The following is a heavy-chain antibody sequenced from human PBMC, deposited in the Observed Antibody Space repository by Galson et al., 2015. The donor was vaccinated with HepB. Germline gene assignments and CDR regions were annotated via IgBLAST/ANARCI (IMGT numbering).Heavy chain of an antibody. CDR3: ARDLGFGLDY. CDR2: IWYAGSIE. J-gene: IGHJ4*02. Sequence: SLRLSCAASGFTFSSYGMYWVRQAPGKGLEWVAVIWYAGSIEYYRDSVRGRFTVSRDNSRNTLYLQMSSLRAEDTAVYYCARDLGFGLDYWGQGTLVTVSS. CDR1: GFTFSSYG. D-gene: IGHD3-16*01. V-gene: IGHV3-33*01.